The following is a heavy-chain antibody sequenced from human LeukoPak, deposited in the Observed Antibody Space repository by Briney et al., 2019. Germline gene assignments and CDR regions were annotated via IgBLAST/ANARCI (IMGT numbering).Heavy chain of an antibody. Sequence: ASVKVSCKASGYTFTSYGISWVRQAPGQGLEWMGRISAYNGNTNYAQKLQGRVTITRDTSASTAYMELSSLRSEDTAVYYCARDALDMVRGVKYFDYWGQGTLVTVSS. D-gene: IGHD3-10*01. CDR1: GYTFTSYG. CDR3: ARDALDMVRGVKYFDY. J-gene: IGHJ4*02. CDR2: ISAYNGNT. V-gene: IGHV1-18*01.